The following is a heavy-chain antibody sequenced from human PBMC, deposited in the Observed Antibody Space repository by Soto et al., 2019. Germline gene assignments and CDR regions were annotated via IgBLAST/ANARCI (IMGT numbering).Heavy chain of an antibody. V-gene: IGHV2-5*01. CDR1: GFSLSTSGVG. J-gene: IGHJ5*02. CDR2: IYWNDDK. CDR3: ASSVPYDYGDPNWFDP. D-gene: IGHD4-17*01. Sequence: QITLKESGPTLVKPTQTLTLTYTFSGFSLSTSGVGVGWIRQPPGKALEWLALIYWNDDKRYSPSLKSRLTITKDTSKNQVVLTMTYMYPVDTATSYCASSVPYDYGDPNWFDPWGQGTLVTVAS.